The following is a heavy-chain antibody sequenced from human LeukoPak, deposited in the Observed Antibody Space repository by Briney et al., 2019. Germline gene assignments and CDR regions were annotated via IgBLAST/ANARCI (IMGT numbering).Heavy chain of an antibody. J-gene: IGHJ4*02. CDR2: FYYSGST. CDR3: ARITLVGSSDRYFDY. Sequence: SETLSLTCTVSGGSISSSSYYWGWIRQPPRKGLEWIGSFYYSGSTFYNPSLKSRITISVDTSKNQFSLKLTSVTAADTAVYYCARITLVGSSDRYFDYWGQGTLVTASS. D-gene: IGHD1-26*01. V-gene: IGHV4-39*07. CDR1: GGSISSSSYY.